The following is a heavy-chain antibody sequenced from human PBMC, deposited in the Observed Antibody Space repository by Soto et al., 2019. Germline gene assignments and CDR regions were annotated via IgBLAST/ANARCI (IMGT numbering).Heavy chain of an antibody. V-gene: IGHV4-30-4*01. CDR1: GGSISSGENF. CDR2: IHHSGST. Sequence: QVQLQESGPGLVKPSQTLSLTCTVSGGSISSGENFWNWIRQSPGKGLEWIGYIHHSGSTYHNPSLKSRLTISVDTSKNQISLKLNSVTAADTAVYYCARDTGTYPYYFDYWGQGTLVTVSS. J-gene: IGHJ4*02. CDR3: ARDTGTYPYYFDY. D-gene: IGHD1-26*01.